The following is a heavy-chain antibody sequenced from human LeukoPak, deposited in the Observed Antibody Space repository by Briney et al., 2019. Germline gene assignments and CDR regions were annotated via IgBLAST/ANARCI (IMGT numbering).Heavy chain of an antibody. V-gene: IGHV3-7*01. CDR1: GFTFSSYS. D-gene: IGHD6-19*01. Sequence: PGGSLRLSCAASGFTFSSYSMNWVRQAPGKGLEWVANIKQDGSEKYYVDSVKGRFTISRDNAKNSLYLQMNSLRAEDTAVYYCARLAVADYFDYWGQGTLVTVSS. J-gene: IGHJ4*02. CDR3: ARLAVADYFDY. CDR2: IKQDGSEK.